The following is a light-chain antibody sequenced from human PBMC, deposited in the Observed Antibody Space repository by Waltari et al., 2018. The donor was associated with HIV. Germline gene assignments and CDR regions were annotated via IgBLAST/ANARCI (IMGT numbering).Light chain of an antibody. J-gene: IGKJ1*01. CDR2: GVS. CDR3: QQYGSSPAWT. V-gene: IGKV3-20*01. Sequence: VLTQSPGTLSLSPGERATLSCRASRNVSSTNLAWSQPKPGQAPRLVLHGVSSRAPGISDRFSGGGAGTNFSLVINRLEPEDFAVYYCQQYGSSPAWTFGQGTKVE. CDR1: RNVSSTN.